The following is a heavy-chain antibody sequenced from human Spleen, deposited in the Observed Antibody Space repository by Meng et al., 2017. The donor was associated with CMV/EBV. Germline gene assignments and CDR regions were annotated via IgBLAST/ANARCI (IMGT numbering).Heavy chain of an antibody. V-gene: IGHV3-74*01. CDR3: ARVGLGYCSGGSCYSDFDY. CDR1: GFTFNNYA. J-gene: IGHJ4*02. CDR2: INSDGSST. Sequence: GGSLRLSCAASGFTFNNYAMSWVRQAPGKGLVWVSRINSDGSSTSYADSVKGRFTISRDNAKNTLYLQMNSLRAEDTAVYYCARVGLGYCSGGSCYSDFDYWGQGTLVTVSS. D-gene: IGHD2-15*01.